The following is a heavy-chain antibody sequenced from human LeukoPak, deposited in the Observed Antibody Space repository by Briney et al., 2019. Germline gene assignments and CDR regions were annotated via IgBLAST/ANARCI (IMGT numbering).Heavy chain of an antibody. V-gene: IGHV3-21*01. J-gene: IGHJ3*02. Sequence: PGGSLRLSRAASGFILSSYNMNWVRQAPGKGLEWVSSISRSSSDIFYADSLKGRFTISRDNAKNSLYLQMNSLRAEDTAVYYCARVWDYGGNFGQAFDIWGQGTMVTVSS. CDR1: GFILSSYN. CDR2: ISRSSSDI. D-gene: IGHD4-23*01. CDR3: ARVWDYGGNFGQAFDI.